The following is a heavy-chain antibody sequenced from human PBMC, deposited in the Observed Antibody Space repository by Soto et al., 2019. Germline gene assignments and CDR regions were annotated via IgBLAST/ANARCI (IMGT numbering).Heavy chain of an antibody. J-gene: IGHJ4*02. CDR3: AREGRVATFDY. D-gene: IGHD5-12*01. CDR1: GGSISSGDYY. CDR2: IYYSGNT. Sequence: SETLSLTCTVSGGSISSGDYYWSWIRQPPGKGLEWIGYIYYSGNTKYNPSLKSRVTISADTSKNQFSLKLSSVTAADTAVYYCAREGRVATFDYWGQGTLVTVSS. V-gene: IGHV4-61*08.